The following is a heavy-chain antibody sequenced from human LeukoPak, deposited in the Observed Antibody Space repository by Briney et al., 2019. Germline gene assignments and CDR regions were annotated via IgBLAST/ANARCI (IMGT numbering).Heavy chain of an antibody. CDR2: MNPNSGNT. Sequence: ASVKVSCKASGYTFTSYDINWVRQATGQGLEWMGWMNPNSGNTGYAQKSQGRVTMTRNTSISTAYMELSSLRSEDTAVYYCASIQTYYYDSSGYPGASFDYWGQGTLITVSS. D-gene: IGHD3-22*01. V-gene: IGHV1-8*01. CDR3: ASIQTYYYDSSGYPGASFDY. CDR1: GYTFTSYD. J-gene: IGHJ4*02.